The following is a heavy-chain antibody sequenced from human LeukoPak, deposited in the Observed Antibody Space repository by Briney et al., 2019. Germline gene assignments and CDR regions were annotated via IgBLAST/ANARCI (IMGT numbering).Heavy chain of an antibody. Sequence: SVKVSCKASGGTFSSYAISWVRQAPGQGPEWMGRIIPILGIANYAQKFQGRVTITADKSTSTAYMELSSLRSEDTAVYYCASAPGDYFDYWGQGTLVTVSS. CDR3: ASAPGDYFDY. CDR2: IIPILGIA. CDR1: GGTFSSYA. J-gene: IGHJ4*02. V-gene: IGHV1-69*04.